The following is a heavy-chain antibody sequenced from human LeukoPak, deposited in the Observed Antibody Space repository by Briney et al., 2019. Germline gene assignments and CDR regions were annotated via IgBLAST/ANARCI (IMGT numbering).Heavy chain of an antibody. Sequence: GGSLRLSCAASGFTFSSYAMHWVRQAPGKGLEWVAVISYDGSNKYYADSVKGRFTISRDNSKNTLYLQMNSLRAEDMAVYYCAREEDSSGSFDYWGQGTLVTVSS. J-gene: IGHJ4*02. CDR1: GFTFSSYA. CDR2: ISYDGSNK. V-gene: IGHV3-30*04. CDR3: AREEDSSGSFDY. D-gene: IGHD6-19*01.